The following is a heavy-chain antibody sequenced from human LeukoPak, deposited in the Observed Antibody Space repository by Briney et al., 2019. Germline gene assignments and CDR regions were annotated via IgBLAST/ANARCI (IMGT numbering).Heavy chain of an antibody. V-gene: IGHV4-61*01. CDR3: ARAFYQRATYYYDSSGYILDY. Sequence: PSETLSLTCTVSGASVSGVSFYWSWIRQPPGKGLQYIGYIHYSGSTNYNPSLKSRVTISVDTSKNQFSLKLSSVTAADTAVYYCARAFYQRATYYYDSSGYILDYWGQGTLVTVSS. J-gene: IGHJ4*02. CDR2: IHYSGST. CDR1: GASVSGVSFY. D-gene: IGHD3-22*01.